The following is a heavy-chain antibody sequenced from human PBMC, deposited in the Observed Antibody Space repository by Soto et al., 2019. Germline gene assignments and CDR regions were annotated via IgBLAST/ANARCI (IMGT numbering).Heavy chain of an antibody. CDR1: GFTFSSYA. V-gene: IGHV3-23*01. J-gene: IGHJ4*02. Sequence: PGGSLRLSCAASGFTFSSYAMSWVRQAPGKGLEWVSAISGSGGSTYYADSVKGRFTISRDNSKNTLYLQMNSLRAVDTAVYYCAKDPGSGSYYGPTVFDYWGQGSLVIVSS. CDR3: AKDPGSGSYYGPTVFDY. D-gene: IGHD1-26*01. CDR2: ISGSGGST.